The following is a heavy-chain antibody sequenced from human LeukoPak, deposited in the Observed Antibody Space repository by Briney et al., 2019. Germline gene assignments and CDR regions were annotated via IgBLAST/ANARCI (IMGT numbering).Heavy chain of an antibody. V-gene: IGHV4-34*01. J-gene: IGHJ4*02. CDR1: GGSLNLYY. Sequence: PSETLSLTCAVSGGSLNLYYWSWIRQPPGKGLGWIGEIDHSGGTNYNPSLKSRVTISVDTPKNQFSLKLSSVTAADTAVYYCARERDRRATFYHSPLGHWGQGTLVTVAS. D-gene: IGHD2/OR15-2a*01. CDR2: IDHSGGT. CDR3: ARERDRRATFYHSPLGH.